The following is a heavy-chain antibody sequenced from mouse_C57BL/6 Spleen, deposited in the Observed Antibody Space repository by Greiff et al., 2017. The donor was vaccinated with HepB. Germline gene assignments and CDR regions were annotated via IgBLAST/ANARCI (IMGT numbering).Heavy chain of an antibody. D-gene: IGHD2-5*01. CDR2: IDPANGNT. Sequence: VKLQQSVAELVRPGASVKLSCTASGFNIKNYYMHWVKQRPEQGLEWIGRIDPANGNTKYAPKFQGKATITVDKSSNTAYLQLSSLTSEDTAIDYYARGYYSNCDAMDYWGQGTSVTVSS. CDR3: ARGYYSNCDAMDY. V-gene: IGHV14-3*01. CDR1: GFNIKNYY. J-gene: IGHJ4*01.